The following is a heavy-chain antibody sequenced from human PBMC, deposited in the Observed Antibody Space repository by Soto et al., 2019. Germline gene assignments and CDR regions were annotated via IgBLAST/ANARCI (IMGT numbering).Heavy chain of an antibody. D-gene: IGHD6-13*01. Sequence: AAWLYFLGYEGSWVRQAPGKGLEWVSYIDSSGNTIDYADSVKGRFTISRDNAKNSLYLQMNSLRAEDTAIYYCARDGPAADFDHWGQGTQVTVSS. CDR3: ARDGPAADFDH. CDR1: WLYFLGYE. CDR2: IDSSGNTI. J-gene: IGHJ4*02. V-gene: IGHV3-48*03.